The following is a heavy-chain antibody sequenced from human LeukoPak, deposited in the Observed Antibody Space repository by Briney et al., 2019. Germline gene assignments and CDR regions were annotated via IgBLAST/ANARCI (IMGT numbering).Heavy chain of an antibody. Sequence: GGSLRLSCATSGFTFSSYAMSWVRQAPGKGLEWVSLISGNGVGTYYADSVKGRFTISRDNSKNTVYLQMNSLRAEDTAVYYCAKRNGGNSGAFDYWGQGTLVTVSS. CDR1: GFTFSSYA. CDR2: ISGNGVGT. V-gene: IGHV3-23*01. CDR3: AKRNGGNSGAFDY. D-gene: IGHD4-23*01. J-gene: IGHJ4*02.